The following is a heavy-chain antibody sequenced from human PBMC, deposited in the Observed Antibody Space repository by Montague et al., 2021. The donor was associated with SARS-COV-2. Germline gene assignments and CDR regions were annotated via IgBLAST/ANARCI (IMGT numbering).Heavy chain of an antibody. V-gene: IGHV4-59*01. CDR1: GGSISSYY. J-gene: IGHJ6*02. Sequence: SETLSLTCTVSGGSISSYYWSWIRQPPGKGLEWIGYIYYSGSTNYNPPLKSRVTISVDTSKNQFSLKLSSVTAADTAVYYCAREGILWFGDLAPYYYGMDVWGQGTTVTVSS. CDR3: AREGILWFGDLAPYYYGMDV. D-gene: IGHD3-10*01. CDR2: IYYSGST.